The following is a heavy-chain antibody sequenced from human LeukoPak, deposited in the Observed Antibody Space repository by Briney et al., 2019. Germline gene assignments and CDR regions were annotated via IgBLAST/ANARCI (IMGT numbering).Heavy chain of an antibody. CDR3: ASSSLVRGVIIDFDY. D-gene: IGHD3-10*01. CDR1: GFTVSSNY. Sequence: GGSLRLSCAASGFTVSSNYMSWVRQAPGKGLELVSVIYSGGSTYYADSVKGRFTISRDNSKNTLYLQMNSLRAEDTAVYYCASSSLVRGVIIDFDYWGQGTLVTVSS. V-gene: IGHV3-66*01. J-gene: IGHJ4*02. CDR2: IYSGGST.